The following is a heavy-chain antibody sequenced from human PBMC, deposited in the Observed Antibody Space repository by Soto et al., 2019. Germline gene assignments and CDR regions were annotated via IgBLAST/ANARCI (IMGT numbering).Heavy chain of an antibody. J-gene: IGHJ3*02. CDR2: IYYFGST. V-gene: IGHV4-39*01. CDR3: ARLTRSLDAFDI. CDR1: GGSVSISSCY. Sequence: PSETLSLTCAVSGGSVSISSCYWGWIRQPPGKGLEWIGNIYYFGSTYYNPSLKSRVTISVDTSKNQFSLKLSSVTAPDTAVYYCARLTRSLDAFDIWGQGTMVT.